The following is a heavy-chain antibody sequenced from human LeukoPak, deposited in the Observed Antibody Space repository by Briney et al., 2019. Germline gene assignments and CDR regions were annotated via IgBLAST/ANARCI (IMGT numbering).Heavy chain of an antibody. D-gene: IGHD6-13*01. CDR3: ARLEAAAAPVPDAMDV. CDR1: GGTFSSYA. CDR2: IIPIFGTA. V-gene: IGHV1-69*13. Sequence: ASVKVSCKASGGTFSSYAISWVRQAPGQGLEWMGGIIPIFGTANYAQKFQGRVTITADESTGTAYMELSSLRSEDTAVYYCARLEAAAAPVPDAMDVWGKGTTVTVSS. J-gene: IGHJ6*04.